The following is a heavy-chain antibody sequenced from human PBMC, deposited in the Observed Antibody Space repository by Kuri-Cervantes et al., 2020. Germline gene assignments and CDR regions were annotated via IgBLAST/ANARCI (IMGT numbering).Heavy chain of an antibody. CDR2: FSWNSGSM. J-gene: IGHJ4*02. V-gene: IGHV3-9*01. CDR3: AREIGLEPEGLDY. D-gene: IGHD1-1*01. CDR1: GFTFDDYA. Sequence: GGSLRLSCAASGFTFDDYAMQWVRQAPGKGLEWVSGFSWNSGSMGSADSVKGRFTISRDNAKNFLYLQISSLRAEDTALYYCAREIGLEPEGLDYWGQGTLVTVSS.